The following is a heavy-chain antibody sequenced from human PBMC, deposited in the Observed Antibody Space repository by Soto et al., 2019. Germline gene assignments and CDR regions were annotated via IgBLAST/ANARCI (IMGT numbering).Heavy chain of an antibody. J-gene: IGHJ4*02. Sequence: QVQLVQSGAEVQKPGSSVKVSCKPSGGTFNGYIITWVRQAPGQGLEWIGGIIFTFNTANYAEKFQGRVSLSADQGTSKAYMELTSLTSEDTAVFYCARGVVGERGGFDFWGQGTLVSVSS. D-gene: IGHD2-21*01. CDR2: IIFTFNTA. V-gene: IGHV1-69*01. CDR1: GGTFNGYI. CDR3: ARGVVGERGGFDF.